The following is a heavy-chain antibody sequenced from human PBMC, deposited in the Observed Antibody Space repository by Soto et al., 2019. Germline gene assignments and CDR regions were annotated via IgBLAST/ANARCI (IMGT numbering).Heavy chain of an antibody. J-gene: IGHJ4*02. V-gene: IGHV3-7*05. D-gene: IGHD2-15*01. CDR1: GFTFSNYW. CDR3: ARYPRGYCSGGTCSE. CDR2: IKEDGSEK. Sequence: EVQLVESGGDLVQPGGSLRLSCAASGFTFSNYWMNWVRQAPGKGLEWVANIKEDGSEKYYVDSVKGRFTISRDNAKNSLYLQMNSLRAEDTAVYYCARYPRGYCSGGTCSEWGQGTLVTVSS.